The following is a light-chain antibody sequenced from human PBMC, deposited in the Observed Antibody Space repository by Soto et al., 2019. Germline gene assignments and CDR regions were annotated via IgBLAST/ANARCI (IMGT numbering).Light chain of an antibody. CDR2: AAS. V-gene: IGKV1-39*01. CDR1: QSISSY. Sequence: DIHMTQSPSSLSASVGTGVTITCRARQSISSYLNWYQQKPGKAPKLLIDAASSLRIGVPSRFSASRSGTNFTLTISSLQPEDFPTYYCQQSYSTSLTFVRGTKVDIK. CDR3: QQSYSTSLT. J-gene: IGKJ4*01.